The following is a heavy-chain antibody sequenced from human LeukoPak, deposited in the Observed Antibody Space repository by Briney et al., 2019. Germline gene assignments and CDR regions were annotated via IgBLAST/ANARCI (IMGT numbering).Heavy chain of an antibody. V-gene: IGHV4-39*07. CDR1: GGSISSSSYY. D-gene: IGHD6-13*01. Sequence: SETLSLTCTVSGGSISSSSYYWGWIRQPPGKGLEWIGSIYYSGSTNYNPSLKSRVTISVDTSKNQFSLKLSSVTAADTAVYYCARWVGCSAAAGTLGCYFDYWGQGTLVTVSS. J-gene: IGHJ4*02. CDR2: IYYSGST. CDR3: ARWVGCSAAAGTLGCYFDY.